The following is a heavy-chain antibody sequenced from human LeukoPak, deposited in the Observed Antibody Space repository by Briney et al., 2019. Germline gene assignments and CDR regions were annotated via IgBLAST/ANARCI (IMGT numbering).Heavy chain of an antibody. D-gene: IGHD6-13*01. J-gene: IGHJ3*02. V-gene: IGHV1-2*02. CDR3: ARARYSSSWYVDAFDI. Sequence: ASVKVSCKASGYTFTGYYMHWVRQAPGQGLEWMGWINPNSGGTNYAQKFQGRVTMTRDTSISTAYMELSRLRSDDTGVYYCARARYSSSWYVDAFDIWGQGTMVTVSS. CDR1: GYTFTGYY. CDR2: INPNSGGT.